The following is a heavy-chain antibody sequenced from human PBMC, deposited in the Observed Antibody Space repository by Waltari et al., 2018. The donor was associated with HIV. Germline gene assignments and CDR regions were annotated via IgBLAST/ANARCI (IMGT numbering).Heavy chain of an antibody. CDR1: GYSFINYW. CDR3: ARSSPRTPTDY. V-gene: IGHV5-51*03. Sequence: VHLVQSGAEVKKPGESLKISCKGSGYSFINYWIGWVRQKPGKGLEWMGIIYPGDSDTIYSPSVQGQVTISADKSITTAYLQWSSLKASDTAMYYCARSSPRTPTDYWGQGTLVTVSS. D-gene: IGHD2-15*01. J-gene: IGHJ4*02. CDR2: IYPGDSDT.